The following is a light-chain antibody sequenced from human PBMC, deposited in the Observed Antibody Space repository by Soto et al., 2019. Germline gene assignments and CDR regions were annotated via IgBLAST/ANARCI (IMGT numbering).Light chain of an antibody. CDR2: EVR. V-gene: IGLV2-14*01. Sequence: QSALTQPASVSGSPGQSITISCTGTSSDVGAYNYVSWYQQYPGRAPQVIIFEVRKRPSGVSTRFSGSKSGDTASLTISGLQAEDEADYYCSSYRSSTTFVFGTGTKVTVL. CDR3: SSYRSSTTFV. J-gene: IGLJ1*01. CDR1: SSDVGAYNY.